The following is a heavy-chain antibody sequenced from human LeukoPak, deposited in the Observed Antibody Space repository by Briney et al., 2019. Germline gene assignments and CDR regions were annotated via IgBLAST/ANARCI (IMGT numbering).Heavy chain of an antibody. J-gene: IGHJ5*02. CDR3: AREAITIFGVVRTQTTYGPHRFDP. Sequence: GASVKVSCKASGYTFTSYGISWVRQAPGQGLEWMGWISAYNGNTNYAQKLQGRVTITTDTSTSTAYMELRSLRSDDTAVYYCAREAITIFGVVRTQTTYGPHRFDPWGQGTLVTVSS. CDR1: GYTFTSYG. CDR2: ISAYNGNT. V-gene: IGHV1-18*01. D-gene: IGHD3-3*01.